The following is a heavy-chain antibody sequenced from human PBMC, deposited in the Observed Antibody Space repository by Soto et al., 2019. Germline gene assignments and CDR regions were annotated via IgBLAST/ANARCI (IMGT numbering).Heavy chain of an antibody. J-gene: IGHJ6*02. Sequence: QVQLVESGGGVVQPGRSLRLSCAASGFTFSSYGMLWVRQAPGKGLEWVAVISYDGSNKYYADSVKGRFTISRDNSKNTLYLQMNSLRAEDTAVYYCAKERIAVAAGISYYYYGMDVWGQGTTVTVSS. CDR3: AKERIAVAAGISYYYYGMDV. CDR2: ISYDGSNK. D-gene: IGHD6-19*01. CDR1: GFTFSSYG. V-gene: IGHV3-30*18.